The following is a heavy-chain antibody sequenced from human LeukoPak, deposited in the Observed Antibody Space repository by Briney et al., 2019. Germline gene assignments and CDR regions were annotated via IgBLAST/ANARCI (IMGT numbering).Heavy chain of an antibody. V-gene: IGHV3-30*02. CDR1: GFSCSSYG. D-gene: IGHD1-26*01. CDR3: ARESGSYYGAFDI. Sequence: GGSLRLSCAGSGFSCSSYGMHWVRQAPGKWLEWMVFIRSDGSNKYYADSVKGRFTISRDNSKNTLYLQMNSLRAEDTAVYYCARESGSYYGAFDIWGQGTMVTVSS. J-gene: IGHJ3*02. CDR2: IRSDGSNK.